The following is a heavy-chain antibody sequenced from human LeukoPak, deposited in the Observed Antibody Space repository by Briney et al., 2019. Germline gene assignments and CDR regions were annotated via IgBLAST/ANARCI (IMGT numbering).Heavy chain of an antibody. J-gene: IGHJ5*02. V-gene: IGHV4-34*01. CDR3: ARVVDWSSTSCYTLGDWFDP. Sequence: PSETLSLTCAVYGGSFSGYYWSWIRQPPGKGLEWIGEINHSGSTNYNPSLKSRVTISVDTSKNQFSLKLSSVTAADTAVYYCARVVDWSSTSCYTLGDWFDPWGQGTLVTVSS. D-gene: IGHD2-2*02. CDR1: GGSFSGYY. CDR2: INHSGST.